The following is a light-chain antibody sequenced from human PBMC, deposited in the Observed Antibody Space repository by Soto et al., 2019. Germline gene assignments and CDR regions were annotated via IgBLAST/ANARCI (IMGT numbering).Light chain of an antibody. V-gene: IGLV2-14*01. CDR3: ASYTRTTTLV. CDR2: DVN. J-gene: IGLJ2*01. Sequence: QSVLTQPASVSGSPGQSITISCTGTISDIGGYNFISWYQHLPGKAPKLVIYDVNNRPSGISYRFSGSKSGNTASLTISGLQAEDEADYYCASYTRTTTLVFGGGTKVTVL. CDR1: ISDIGGYNF.